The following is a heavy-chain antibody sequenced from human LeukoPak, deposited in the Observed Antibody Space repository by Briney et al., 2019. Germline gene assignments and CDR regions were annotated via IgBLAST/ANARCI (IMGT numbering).Heavy chain of an antibody. V-gene: IGHV4-61*01. Sequence: PSETLSLTCTVSGGSVSSGSYYWSWIRQPPGKGLEWIGYIYYSGSTNYNPSLKSRVTISVDTSKNQFSLKLSSVTAADTAVYYCARAGRGTMIVVVKTAAFDIWGQGTTVTVSS. CDR2: IYYSGST. D-gene: IGHD3-22*01. CDR1: GGSVSSGSYY. CDR3: ARAGRGTMIVVVKTAAFDI. J-gene: IGHJ3*02.